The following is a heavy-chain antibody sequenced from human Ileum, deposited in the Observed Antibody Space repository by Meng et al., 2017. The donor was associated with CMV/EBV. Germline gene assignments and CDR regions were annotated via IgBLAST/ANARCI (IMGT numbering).Heavy chain of an antibody. D-gene: IGHD1-26*01. CDR3: TTTFEY. Sequence: VRLGESGGGFVQPGGSLRLSCEASGFIFSNYWMHWVRQTPGKGLVWVERIDPDGSGTSYADSVKGRFTISRDNAKNMVYLQMNSLRVEDTAVYYCTTTFEYWAQGTLVTVSS. J-gene: IGHJ4*02. V-gene: IGHV3-74*01. CDR2: IDPDGSGT. CDR1: GFIFSNYW.